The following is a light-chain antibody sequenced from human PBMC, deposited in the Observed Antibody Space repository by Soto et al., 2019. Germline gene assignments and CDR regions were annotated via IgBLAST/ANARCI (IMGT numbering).Light chain of an antibody. V-gene: IGLV2-8*01. CDR1: SSDVGGYNY. CDR3: SSYAGSNIVV. J-gene: IGLJ2*01. Sequence: QSALTQPPSASGSPGQSVTISCTGSSSDVGGYNYVSWYQQHPGKAPKLMIYDVSKRPSGVPDRFSGSKSGNTASLTVSGLQAEDEPDYYCSSYAGSNIVVFGGGTKLTVL. CDR2: DVS.